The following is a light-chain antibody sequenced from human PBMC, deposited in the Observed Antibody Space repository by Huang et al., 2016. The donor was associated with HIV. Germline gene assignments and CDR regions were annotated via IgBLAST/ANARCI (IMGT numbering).Light chain of an antibody. CDR1: QSIRGN. CDR3: QQYNNWPPYT. J-gene: IGKJ2*01. V-gene: IGKV3-15*01. CDR2: GSV. Sequence: EIVMTQSPATLSVSPGERATLSCRASQSIRGNLAWYQRRPGRAPRLLIYGSVTRATGIPARVSGSGSGTEFTLTISNLQSEDFVLYYCQQYNNWPPYTFGQGTRLEIK.